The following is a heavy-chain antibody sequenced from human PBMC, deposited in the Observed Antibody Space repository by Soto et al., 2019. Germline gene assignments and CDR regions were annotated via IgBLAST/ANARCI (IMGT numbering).Heavy chain of an antibody. V-gene: IGHV4-59*01. CDR2: IYYSGST. D-gene: IGHD3-22*01. CDR1: GGSISRYY. J-gene: IGHJ4*01. Sequence: QVQLQESGPGLAKPSETLSLTCTVSGGSISRYYWSWIRQPPGKGLEWIGYIYYSGSTNYNPSLKGRVSISIDTSKNQFSLNLNSVTAADPAVYYCARDRGSTGYYYFDSWGHGTLVTVSS. CDR3: ARDRGSTGYYYFDS.